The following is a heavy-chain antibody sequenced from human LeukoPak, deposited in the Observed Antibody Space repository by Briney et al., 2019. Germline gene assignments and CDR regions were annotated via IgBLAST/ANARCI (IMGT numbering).Heavy chain of an antibody. CDR3: ASGLYNSMRDAFDI. CDR2: INPNSGGT. D-gene: IGHD1-20*01. V-gene: IGHV1-2*02. CDR1: GYTFTGYY. Sequence: ASVKVSCKAPGYTFTGYYMHWVRQAPGQGLEWMGWINPNSGGTNYAQKFQGRVTMTRDTSISTAYMELSRLRSDDTAVYYCASGLYNSMRDAFDIWGQGTMVTVSS. J-gene: IGHJ3*02.